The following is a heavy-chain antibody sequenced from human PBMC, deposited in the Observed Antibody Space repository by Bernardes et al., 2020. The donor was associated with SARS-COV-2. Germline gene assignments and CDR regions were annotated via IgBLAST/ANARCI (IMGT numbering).Heavy chain of an antibody. CDR1: GFTFSSYG. CDR2: ISYDGSNK. D-gene: IGHD2-15*01. J-gene: IGHJ6*02. V-gene: IGHV3-30*18. CDR3: AKEVGQTVVVVAATPSDYYYYGMDV. Sequence: SLRLSCAASGFTFSSYGMHWVRQAPGKGLEWVAVISYDGSNKYYADSVKGRFTISRDNSKNTLYLQMNSLRAEDTAVYYCAKEVGQTVVVVAATPSDYYYYGMDVWGQGTTVTVSS.